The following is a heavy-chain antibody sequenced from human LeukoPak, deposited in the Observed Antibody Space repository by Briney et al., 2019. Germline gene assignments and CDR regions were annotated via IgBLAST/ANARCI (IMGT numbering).Heavy chain of an antibody. J-gene: IGHJ6*03. CDR3: ARVGTTAGGSSYYYYMDV. CDR2: IYYNGNT. V-gene: IGHV4-59*01. D-gene: IGHD6-13*01. Sequence: SETLSLTCAVSGGSISNFYWSWLRQPPGKGLEWIGHIYYNGNTNYNPSLKSRVTISLETANNHFSLNLDSVTAADTAVYYCARVGTTAGGSSYYYYMDVWGKGTTVTVSS. CDR1: GGSISNFY.